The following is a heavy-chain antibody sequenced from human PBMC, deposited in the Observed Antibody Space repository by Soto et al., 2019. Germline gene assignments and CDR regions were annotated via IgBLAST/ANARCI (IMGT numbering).Heavy chain of an antibody. V-gene: IGHV1-69*06. CDR3: VRDIVVAPGAFNYGMDV. CDR2: IIPTFGTT. J-gene: IGHJ6*02. Sequence: SVKVSCKASGGTFSTHGISWVRQAPGQGLEWMGGIIPTFGTTNYAHKFQGRVTITADKSTSTAYMELSSLRSEDTAVYYCVRDIVVAPGAFNYGMDVWGQGSMVTVSS. CDR1: GGTFSTHG. D-gene: IGHD2-2*01.